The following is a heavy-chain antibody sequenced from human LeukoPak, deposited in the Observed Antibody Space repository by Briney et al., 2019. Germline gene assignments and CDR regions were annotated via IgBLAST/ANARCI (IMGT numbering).Heavy chain of an antibody. V-gene: IGHV1-69*01. CDR3: ARGGAMDYDILTGYYLDY. D-gene: IGHD3-9*01. CDR1: GGTFSSYA. CDR2: IIPIFGTA. Sequence: GSSVMVSRKASGGTFSSYAISWVRQAPGQGLEWMGGIIPIFGTANYAQKFQGRVTITADESTSTAYMELSSLRSEDTAVYYCARGGAMDYDILTGYYLDYWGQGTLVTVSS. J-gene: IGHJ4*02.